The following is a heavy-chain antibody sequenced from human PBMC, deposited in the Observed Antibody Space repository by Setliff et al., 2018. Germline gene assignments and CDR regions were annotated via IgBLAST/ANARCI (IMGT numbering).Heavy chain of an antibody. D-gene: IGHD6-19*01. CDR1: GDSISSGYI. J-gene: IGHJ6*03. CDR2: IGHTGSI. V-gene: IGHV4-38-2*02. CDR3: AREQWLDPPGYYYMDV. Sequence: SETLSLTCTVSGDSISSGYIWGWSRQHPGKGLEWVGNIGHTGSINYNPSLKSRVTMSIDTSKNQFSLKLNSVTAADMAVYYCAREQWLDPPGYYYMDVWAKGTTVTVSS.